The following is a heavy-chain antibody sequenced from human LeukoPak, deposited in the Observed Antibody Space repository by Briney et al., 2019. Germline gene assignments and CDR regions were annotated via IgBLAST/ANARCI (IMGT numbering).Heavy chain of an antibody. V-gene: IGHV1-8*01. D-gene: IGHD1-26*01. J-gene: IGHJ6*03. Sequence: ASVKVSCKASGYTFTSYDINWVRQATGQGLEWMGWMNPNSGNTGYAQKFQGRVTMTRNTSISTAYMELSSLRSEDTAAYYCARVLGGPLGVDYYMDVWGKGTTVTVSS. CDR3: ARVLGGPLGVDYYMDV. CDR2: MNPNSGNT. CDR1: GYTFTSYD.